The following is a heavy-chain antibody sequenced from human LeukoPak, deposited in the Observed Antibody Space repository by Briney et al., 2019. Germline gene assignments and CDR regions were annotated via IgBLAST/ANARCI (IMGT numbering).Heavy chain of an antibody. Sequence: GGSLRLSWAASVFTFSDYYMTWVRQAPGKGREWVSYISSSSNTVYYADSVKGRLTVSRDNANNSLYVQMTNLRAEDTAVYYCARRAMGATSFDYWGQGTLVTVSS. CDR1: VFTFSDYY. CDR2: ISSSSNTV. CDR3: ARRAMGATSFDY. D-gene: IGHD1-26*01. V-gene: IGHV3-11*04. J-gene: IGHJ4*02.